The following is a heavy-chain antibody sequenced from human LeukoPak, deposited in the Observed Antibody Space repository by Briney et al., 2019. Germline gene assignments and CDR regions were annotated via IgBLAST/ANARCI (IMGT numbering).Heavy chain of an antibody. CDR2: ISYDGSNK. CDR1: GFTFSSYA. J-gene: IGHJ4*02. D-gene: IGHD3-10*01. CDR3: AKTGFEDYFDY. V-gene: IGHV3-30-3*02. Sequence: GGSLRLSCAASGFTFSSYAMHWVRQAPGKGLEWVAVISYDGSNKYYADSVKGRFTISRDNSKNTLYLQMNSLRAEDTAVYYCAKTGFEDYFDYWGQGTLVTVSS.